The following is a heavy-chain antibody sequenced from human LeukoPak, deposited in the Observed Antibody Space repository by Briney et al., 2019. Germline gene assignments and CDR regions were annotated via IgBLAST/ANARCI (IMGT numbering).Heavy chain of an antibody. Sequence: GGSLRLSCAASGFTFSNYGMHWVRQPPGKGLEWVAFIRYDGGIKHYADSVKGRFTISRDNSNNTQSLQMNSLRAEDTAVYYCAKDDDWGRYKHWGQGTLVTVSS. V-gene: IGHV3-30*02. D-gene: IGHD3-16*01. CDR2: IRYDGGIK. J-gene: IGHJ1*01. CDR3: AKDDDWGRYKH. CDR1: GFTFSNYG.